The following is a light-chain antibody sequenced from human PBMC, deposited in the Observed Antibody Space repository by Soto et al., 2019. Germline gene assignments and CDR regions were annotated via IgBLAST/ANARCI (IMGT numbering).Light chain of an antibody. V-gene: IGLV1-47*02. CDR3: AAWDDSLSGFYV. Sequence: QSVLTQPPSASGTPGQRVTISCPGSSSNIGSNYVYWYQQLPGTAPKLLIYSNNQRPSGVPDRFSGSKSGTSASLAISGLRSEDEADYYCAAWDDSLSGFYVFGTGTKVTVL. CDR2: SNN. J-gene: IGLJ1*01. CDR1: SSNIGSNY.